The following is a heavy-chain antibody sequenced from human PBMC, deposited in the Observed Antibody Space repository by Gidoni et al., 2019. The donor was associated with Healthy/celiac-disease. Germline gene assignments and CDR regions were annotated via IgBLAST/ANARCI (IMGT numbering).Heavy chain of an antibody. Sequence: QVQLVESGGGVVQPGRPLRLSCAASGFTFSSYGMHWVRQAPGKGLEWVAVIWYDGSNKYYADSVKGRFTISRDNSKNTLYLQMNSLRAEDTAVYYCARDDAVAGVFDYWGQGTLVTVSS. CDR3: ARDDAVAGVFDY. V-gene: IGHV3-33*01. D-gene: IGHD6-19*01. CDR1: GFTFSSYG. J-gene: IGHJ4*02. CDR2: IWYDGSNK.